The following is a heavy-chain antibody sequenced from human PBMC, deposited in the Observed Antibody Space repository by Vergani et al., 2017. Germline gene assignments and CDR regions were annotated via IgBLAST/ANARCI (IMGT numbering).Heavy chain of an antibody. CDR3: GVMITFGGVIVPFP. D-gene: IGHD3-16*02. CDR2: IIPILGIA. J-gene: IGHJ5*02. Sequence: QVQLVQSGAEVKKPGSSVKVSCKASGGTFSSYTISWVRQAPGQGLEWMGRIIPILGIANYAQKFQGRVTITADKSTSTAYMELSSLRSEDTAVYYCGVMITFGGVIVPFPWGQGTLVTVSS. CDR1: GGTFSSYT. V-gene: IGHV1-69*02.